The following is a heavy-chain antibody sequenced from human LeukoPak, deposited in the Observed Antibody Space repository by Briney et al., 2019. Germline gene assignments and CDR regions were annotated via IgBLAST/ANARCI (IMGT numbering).Heavy chain of an antibody. V-gene: IGHV1-69*06. CDR1: GGTFSSYA. CDR3: ASGDILTGYLLVDY. J-gene: IGHJ4*02. CDR2: IIPIFGTA. D-gene: IGHD3-9*01. Sequence: ASVKVSCKASGGTFSSYAISWVRQAPGQGLEWMGGIIPIFGTANYAQKFQGRVTITADKSTSTAYMELSSLRSEDTAVYYCASGDILTGYLLVDYWGQGTLVTVSS.